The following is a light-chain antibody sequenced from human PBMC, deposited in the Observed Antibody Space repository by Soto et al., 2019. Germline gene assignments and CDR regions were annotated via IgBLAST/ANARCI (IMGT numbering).Light chain of an antibody. CDR3: QQYNNWPLWT. CDR1: QVIGND. CDR2: AAS. Sequence: AIQMTQSPSSLSASVGDRVTISCRASQVIGNDLAWYQQKPGKAPRLLIFAASNLQSGVPSRFSGSGSGTDFTLTISSLQSEDFAVYYCQQYNNWPLWTFGQGTKVDIK. V-gene: IGKV1-6*01. J-gene: IGKJ1*01.